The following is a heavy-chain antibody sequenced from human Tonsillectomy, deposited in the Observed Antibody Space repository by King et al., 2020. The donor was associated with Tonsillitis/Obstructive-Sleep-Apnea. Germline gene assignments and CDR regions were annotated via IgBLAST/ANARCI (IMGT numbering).Heavy chain of an antibody. D-gene: IGHD6-6*01. CDR3: ARERGYSSSSVN. V-gene: IGHV3-74*01. Sequence: DVQLVESGGGLVQPGGSLRLSCAASGFTFRNYWMHWVRQAPGKGLLWVSRINNDGSSTSYADSVKGRFTISRDNAKNTLYLQMNSLRAEDTAVYYCARERGYSSSSVNWGQGTLVTVSS. CDR1: GFTFRNYW. J-gene: IGHJ4*02. CDR2: INNDGSST.